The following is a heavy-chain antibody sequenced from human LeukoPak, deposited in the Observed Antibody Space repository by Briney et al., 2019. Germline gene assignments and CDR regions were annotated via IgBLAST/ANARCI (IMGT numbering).Heavy chain of an antibody. D-gene: IGHD3-3*01. J-gene: IGHJ6*03. CDR3: ARAYYDFWSGPTGYYYYYYMDV. CDR2: IYHSGST. V-gene: IGHV4-38-2*02. Sequence: PSETLSLTCTVSGYSISSGYYWGWIRQPPGKGLEWIGSIYHSGSTYYNPSLKSRVTISVDTSKNQFSLKLSSVTAADMAVYYCARAYYDFWSGPTGYYYYYYMDVWGKGTTVTVSS. CDR1: GYSISSGYY.